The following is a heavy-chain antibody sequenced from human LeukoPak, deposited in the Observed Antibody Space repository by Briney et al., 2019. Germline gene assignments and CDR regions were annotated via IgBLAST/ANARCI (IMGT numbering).Heavy chain of an antibody. D-gene: IGHD3-10*01. J-gene: IGHJ3*02. V-gene: IGHV3-21*01. CDR3: ARGYYYGSGTLPGAFDT. Sequence: GGSLRLSCAASGFTFSSYSMNWVRQAPGKGLEWVSSISSSSSYIYYADSVKGRFTISRDNAKNSLYLQMNSLRAEDTAVYYCARGYYYGSGTLPGAFDTWGQGTMVTVSS. CDR2: ISSSSSYI. CDR1: GFTFSSYS.